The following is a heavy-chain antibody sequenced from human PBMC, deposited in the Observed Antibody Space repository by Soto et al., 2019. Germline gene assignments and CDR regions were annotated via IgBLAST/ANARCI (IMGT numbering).Heavy chain of an antibody. CDR3: ARVLGEGDPHVFAI. J-gene: IGHJ3*02. CDR1: GYTFTSYA. CDR2: INAGNGNT. D-gene: IGHD3-16*01. Sequence: VASVKVSCKASGYTFTSYAMHWVRQAPGQRLEWMGWINAGNGNTKYSQKFQGRVTITRDTSASTAYMELSSLRSEDTAVYYCARVLGEGDPHVFAIWAQGTMVPVPS. V-gene: IGHV1-3*01.